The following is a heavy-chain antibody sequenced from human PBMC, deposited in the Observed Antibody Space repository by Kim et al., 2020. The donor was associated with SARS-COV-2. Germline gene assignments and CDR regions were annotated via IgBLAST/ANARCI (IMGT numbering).Heavy chain of an antibody. V-gene: IGHV3-49*04. CDR1: GLSVSAHS. Sequence: GGSLRLSCTGSGLSVSAHSMSWARQAPGKGLEWVGFVTSQAYGATTDYAASMKGRISISRDDSKSFVYLEMNSLKTEDTGVYFCVRYTVMTIDYWGQGTLVAVSS. CDR2: VTSQAYGATT. CDR3: VRYTVMTIDY. J-gene: IGHJ4*02. D-gene: IGHD4-17*01.